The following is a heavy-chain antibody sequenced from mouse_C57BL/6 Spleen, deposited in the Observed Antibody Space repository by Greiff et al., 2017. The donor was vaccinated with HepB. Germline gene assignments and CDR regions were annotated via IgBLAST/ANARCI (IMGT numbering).Heavy chain of an antibody. CDR2: IYPRDGST. J-gene: IGHJ2*01. Sequence: VQLVESGPELVKPGASVKLSCKASGYTFTSYDINRVKQRPGQGLEWIGWIYPRDGSTKYNEKFKGKATLTVDTSSSTAYMELHSLTSEDSAVYFCARDYGPHFDYWGQGTTLTVSS. CDR3: ARDYGPHFDY. D-gene: IGHD1-1*01. V-gene: IGHV1-85*01. CDR1: GYTFTSYD.